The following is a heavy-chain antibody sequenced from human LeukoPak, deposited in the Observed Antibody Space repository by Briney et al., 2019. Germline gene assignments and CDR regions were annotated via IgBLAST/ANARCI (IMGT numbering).Heavy chain of an antibody. CDR3: ARVYGGNPDY. CDR1: GFTFRSFE. D-gene: IGHD4-23*01. J-gene: IGHJ4*02. CDR2: ISSSGRTI. V-gene: IGHV3-48*03. Sequence: PGGSLRLSCAASGFTFRSFEMNWVRQAPGKGLEWVSYISSSGRTIYYADSVKGRFIISRDNAKSSLYLQMNSLRVEDTAVYYCARVYGGNPDYWGQGTLVTVSS.